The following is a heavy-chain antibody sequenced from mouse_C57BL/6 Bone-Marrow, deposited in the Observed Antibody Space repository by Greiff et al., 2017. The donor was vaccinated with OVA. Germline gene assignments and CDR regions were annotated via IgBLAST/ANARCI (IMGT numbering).Heavy chain of an antibody. J-gene: IGHJ4*01. D-gene: IGHD2-1*01. V-gene: IGHV5-9-1*02. CDR3: TRLLNAMDD. Sequence: DVMLVESGEGLVKPGGSLKLSCAASGFTFSSYAMSWVRQTPEKRLEWVAYISSGGDYIYYADTVKGRFTISRDKARNTLYLQMSSLKSEDTAMYYCTRLLNAMDDWGQGNSVTVSS. CDR2: ISSGGDYI. CDR1: GFTFSSYA.